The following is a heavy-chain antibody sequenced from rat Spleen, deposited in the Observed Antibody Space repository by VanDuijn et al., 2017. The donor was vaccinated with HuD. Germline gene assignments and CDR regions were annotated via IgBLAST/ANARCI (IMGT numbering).Heavy chain of an antibody. V-gene: IGHV2S63*01. Sequence: VQLKESGPGLVQPSQTLSLTCSVSGFSLMDYSIHWVRQPPGKGLEWMGVIWSHGGIDYNSAIKSRLSISRDTSKSQVFLKMNSLQTEDTATYYCARDENGYINLWFAYWGQGTLVTVSS. J-gene: IGHJ3*01. D-gene: IGHD1-4*01. CDR3: ARDENGYINLWFAY. CDR2: IWSHGGI. CDR1: GFSLMDYS.